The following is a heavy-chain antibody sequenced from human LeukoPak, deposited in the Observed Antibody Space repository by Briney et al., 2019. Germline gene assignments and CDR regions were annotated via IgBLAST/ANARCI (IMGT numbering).Heavy chain of an antibody. CDR2: ISYDGGNI. CDR3: AVQRGGDGYNTFDY. Sequence: GGSLRLSCAPSGFTFEDYAMHWVRQAPGKGLEWVALISYDGGNIYYTDSVQGRFTISRDNSKNTVYLQMNSLRAEDTAVYYCAVQRGGDGYNTFDYWGQGTLVTVSS. J-gene: IGHJ4*02. D-gene: IGHD5-24*01. CDR1: GFTFEDYA. V-gene: IGHV3-30*04.